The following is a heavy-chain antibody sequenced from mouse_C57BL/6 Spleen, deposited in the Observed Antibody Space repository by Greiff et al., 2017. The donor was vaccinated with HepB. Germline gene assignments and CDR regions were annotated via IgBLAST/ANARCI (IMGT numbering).Heavy chain of an antibody. Sequence: VQLQQSGAELARPGASVKMSCKASGYTFTSYTMHWVKQRPGQGLEWIGYINPSSGYTEYNQKFKDKAILTADKSSSTAYMQLSSLTSEDSAVYYCARGRKLGYAMDYWGQGTSVTVSS. V-gene: IGHV1-4*01. D-gene: IGHD4-1*01. CDR1: GYTFTSYT. J-gene: IGHJ4*01. CDR2: INPSSGYT. CDR3: ARGRKLGYAMDY.